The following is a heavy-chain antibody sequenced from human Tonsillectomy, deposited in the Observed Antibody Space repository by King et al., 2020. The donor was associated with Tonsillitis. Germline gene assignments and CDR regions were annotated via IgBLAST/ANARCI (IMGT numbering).Heavy chain of an antibody. V-gene: IGHV3-48*01. CDR2: ISSTTNII. CDR3: ARGDNYYGSGSYDPFFFDY. CDR1: GFTFSNFG. J-gene: IGHJ4*02. Sequence: VRLVESGGGLVQPRGSLRLSCAASGFTFSNFGMNWVRQAPGKGLEWVSYISSTTNIIYYADSVKGRFTISRDNAKNSLFLQMNSLRAEDTAVYYCARGDNYYGSGSYDPFFFDYWGQGTLVTVSS. D-gene: IGHD3-10*01.